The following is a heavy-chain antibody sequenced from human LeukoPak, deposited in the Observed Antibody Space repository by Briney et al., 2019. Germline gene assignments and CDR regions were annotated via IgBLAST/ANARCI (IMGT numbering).Heavy chain of an antibody. J-gene: IGHJ4*02. CDR3: AREWEVLGFDY. CDR1: HDSISSSSFY. CDR2: FSYSGST. V-gene: IGHV4-39*07. Sequence: SETLSLTCTVSHDSISSSSFYWGWIRQPPGKGLEWIGSFSYSGSTNYHPALKSRISISVDASRNQFSLKLTSVSAADTAVYYCAREWEVLGFDYWGQGTLVTVSP. D-gene: IGHD1-26*01.